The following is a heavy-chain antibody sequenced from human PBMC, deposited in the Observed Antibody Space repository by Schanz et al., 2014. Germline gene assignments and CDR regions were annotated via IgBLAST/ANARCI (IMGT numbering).Heavy chain of an antibody. V-gene: IGHV3-23*04. CDR1: GFTFSTYA. CDR2: INTGGDST. CDR3: VRDSFFAFDY. D-gene: IGHD3-3*01. Sequence: EVQLVESGGTLVRPGGSLRLSCAASGFTFSTYAMAWVRQAPGKGLEWVSSINTGGDSTYYADSVKGRFTISRDNSRDTVYLQMNSLRAEDTAVYYCVRDSFFAFDYWGQGTLVTVSS. J-gene: IGHJ4*02.